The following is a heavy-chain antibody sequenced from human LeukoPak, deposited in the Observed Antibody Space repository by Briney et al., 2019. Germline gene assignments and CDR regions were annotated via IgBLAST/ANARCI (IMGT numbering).Heavy chain of an antibody. CDR2: ISSSSSYI. D-gene: IGHD2-8*02. Sequence: GGSLRLSCAASGFTFSSYSMNWVRQGPGEGLEWVSSISSSSSYIYYADSVKGRFTISRDNAKNSLYLQMNSLRAEDTAVYYCARDLVGAFDYWGQGTLVTVSS. J-gene: IGHJ4*02. CDR3: ARDLVGAFDY. V-gene: IGHV3-21*01. CDR1: GFTFSSYS.